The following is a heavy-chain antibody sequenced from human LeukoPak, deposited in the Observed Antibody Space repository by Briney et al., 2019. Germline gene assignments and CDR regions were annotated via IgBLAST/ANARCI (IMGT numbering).Heavy chain of an antibody. V-gene: IGHV1-8*01. Sequence: GASVKVSCKASGYTFTSYDINWVRQATGQGLEWMGWMNPNSGNTGYAQKFQGRVTMTRNTSISTAYMELSSLRSEGTAVYYCARGIGYCSSTSCYTDYWGQGTLVTVSS. CDR2: MNPNSGNT. J-gene: IGHJ4*02. D-gene: IGHD2-2*02. CDR1: GYTFTSYD. CDR3: ARGIGYCSSTSCYTDY.